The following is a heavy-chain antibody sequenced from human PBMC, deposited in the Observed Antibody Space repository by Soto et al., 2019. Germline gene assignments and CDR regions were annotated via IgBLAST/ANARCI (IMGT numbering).Heavy chain of an antibody. D-gene: IGHD2-2*01. CDR1: VGPFSRYS. Sequence: QVQLVQSGAEVKKPGSSVKVSCKASVGPFSRYSITWVRQAPGHGLEWIGRIIPIFGIASYAQKFQGRVTITADDSTSTAYMELSSLRSDDTAVYYCAREDRDRETGLVPAAIDGMDVWGQGTTVTVS. V-gene: IGHV1-69*08. J-gene: IGHJ6*02. CDR3: AREDRDRETGLVPAAIDGMDV. CDR2: IIPIFGIA.